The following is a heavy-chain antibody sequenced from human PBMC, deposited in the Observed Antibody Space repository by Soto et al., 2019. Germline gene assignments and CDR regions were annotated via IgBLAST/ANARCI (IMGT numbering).Heavy chain of an antibody. V-gene: IGHV2-5*01. CDR2: IYWNDDK. CDR3: AHRPQPPVYDSSGYYYLWFDY. J-gene: IGHJ4*02. CDR1: GFSLSTSGVG. Sequence: QITLKESGPTLVKPTQTLTLTCTFSGFSLSTSGVGVGWIRQPPGKALEWLALIYWNDDKRYSPSLKSRLTITKDTSKNQVVLTMTNMDPVDTATYYCAHRPQPPVYDSSGYYYLWFDYWGQGTLVTVSS. D-gene: IGHD3-22*01.